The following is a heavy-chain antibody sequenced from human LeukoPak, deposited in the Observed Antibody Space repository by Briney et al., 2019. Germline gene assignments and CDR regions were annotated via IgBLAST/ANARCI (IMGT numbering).Heavy chain of an antibody. Sequence: PGGSLRLSCAASGFTFSSYGMHWVRQAPGKGLEWVAVIWYDGSNKYYADSVKGRFTISRDNSKNTLYLQMNSLRAEDTAVYYCASRGLRGAPRGGYYWGQGTLVTVSS. CDR1: GFTFSSYG. D-gene: IGHD5-12*01. V-gene: IGHV3-33*01. CDR2: IWYDGSNK. J-gene: IGHJ4*02. CDR3: ASRGLRGAPRGGYY.